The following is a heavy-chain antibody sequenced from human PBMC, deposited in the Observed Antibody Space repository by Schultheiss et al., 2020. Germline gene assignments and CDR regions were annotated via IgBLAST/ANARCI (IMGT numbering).Heavy chain of an antibody. Sequence: GGSLRLSCAASGFTFSSYGMHWVRQAPGKGLEWVSAISGSGGSTYYADSVKGRFTISRDNSKNTLYLQMNSLRAEDTAVYYCAKSKRAYYYGSGSLTFDYWGQGTLVTVSS. CDR2: ISGSGGST. V-gene: IGHV3-23*01. D-gene: IGHD3-10*01. CDR3: AKSKRAYYYGSGSLTFDY. CDR1: GFTFSSYG. J-gene: IGHJ4*02.